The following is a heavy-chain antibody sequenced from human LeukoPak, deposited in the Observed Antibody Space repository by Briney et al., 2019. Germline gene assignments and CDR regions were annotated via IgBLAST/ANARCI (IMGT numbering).Heavy chain of an antibody. D-gene: IGHD3-10*01. CDR1: GGSISSSSYY. Sequence: PSETLSLTCTVSGGSISSSSYYWGWIRQPPGKGLEWIGSIYYSGSTYYNPSLKSRVTISVDTSKNQFSLKLSSVTAADTAVYYCARGYYGSGSYHNVRDWFDPWGQGTLVTVSS. V-gene: IGHV4-39*01. J-gene: IGHJ5*02. CDR2: IYYSGST. CDR3: ARGYYGSGSYHNVRDWFDP.